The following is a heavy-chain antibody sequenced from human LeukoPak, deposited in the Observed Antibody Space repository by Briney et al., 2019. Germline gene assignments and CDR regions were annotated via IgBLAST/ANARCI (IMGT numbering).Heavy chain of an antibody. Sequence: SETLSLTCTVSGGSPSGGDSCWGWGRPPPGNCLEWSGSIYYSGTTNYNPSFKSRATISVDTSTNQFSLRLNSVTAADTAVYYCARHLTYGGTKAELHYGTDVWGQGTTVTVSS. CDR3: ARHLTYGGTKAELHYGTDV. CDR2: IYYSGTT. J-gene: IGHJ6*02. V-gene: IGHV4-30-4*01. D-gene: IGHD3-16*01. CDR1: GGSPSGGDSC.